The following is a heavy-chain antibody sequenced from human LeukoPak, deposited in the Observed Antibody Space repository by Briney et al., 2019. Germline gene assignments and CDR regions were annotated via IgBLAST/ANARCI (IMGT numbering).Heavy chain of an antibody. J-gene: IGHJ4*02. CDR1: GCTFSSYG. CDR2: GWYYGSNK. D-gene: IGHD2-2*01. CDR3: ARAYCSSTSWYGPGAN. Sequence: GGSLRLSCAASGCTFSSYGMHWVRQAPGKGQGLVALGWYYGSNKYYGDSVKGRFTISRDNSKNALYLQMNSLRAEDTAVYYCARAYCSSTSWYGPGANWGQGTLVTVSS. V-gene: IGHV3-33*01.